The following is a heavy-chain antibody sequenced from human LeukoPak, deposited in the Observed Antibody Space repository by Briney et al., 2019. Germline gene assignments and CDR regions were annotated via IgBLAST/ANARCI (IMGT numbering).Heavy chain of an antibody. V-gene: IGHV4-39*01. CDR3: ARGEGASYY. CDR1: GGSISSSSYY. Sequence: SETLSLTCTVSGGSISSSSYYWGWIRQPPGKGLEWIGSIYYTGSTYYNPSLKSRVTISVDTSKNQFSLKLSSVTAADTAVYYCARGEGASYYWGQGTLVTVSS. D-gene: IGHD1-26*01. J-gene: IGHJ4*02. CDR2: IYYTGST.